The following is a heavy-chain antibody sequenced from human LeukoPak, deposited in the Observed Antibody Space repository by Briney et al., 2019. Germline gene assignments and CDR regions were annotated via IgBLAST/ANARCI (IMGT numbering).Heavy chain of an antibody. J-gene: IGHJ1*01. D-gene: IGHD2-2*01. CDR3: ARDYCSSTSCYGDSRYFQH. CDR2: IYYSGST. CDR1: GGSISSYY. V-gene: IGHV4-59*01. Sequence: PSETLSLTCTVSGGSISSYYWSWIRQPPGKGLEWLGYIYYSGSTNYNPSLKSRVTISVDPSKNQFSLKLSSVTAADTAVYYCARDYCSSTSCYGDSRYFQHWGQGTLVTVSS.